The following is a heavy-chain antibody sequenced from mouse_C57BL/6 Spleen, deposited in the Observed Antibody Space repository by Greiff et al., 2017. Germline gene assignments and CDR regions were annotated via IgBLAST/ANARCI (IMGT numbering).Heavy chain of an antibody. D-gene: IGHD4-1*01. Sequence: QVQLQQSGPELVKPGASVKISCKASGYSFTSYYIHWVKQRPGQGLEWIGWIYPGSGNTKYNEKFKGKATLTADTSSSTAYMQLSSLTSEDSAVYYCAVLPGTPFAYWGQGTLVTVSA. CDR2: IYPGSGNT. CDR1: GYSFTSYY. V-gene: IGHV1-66*01. CDR3: AVLPGTPFAY. J-gene: IGHJ3*01.